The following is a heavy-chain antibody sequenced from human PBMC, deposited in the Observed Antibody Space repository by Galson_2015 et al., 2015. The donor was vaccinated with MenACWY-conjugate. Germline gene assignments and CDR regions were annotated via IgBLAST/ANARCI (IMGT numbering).Heavy chain of an antibody. Sequence: SLRLSCATSGFTFNNFAMIWVRQAPGKGLEWVSALVGGDDTTYYADSVKGRFTISGDNSKNTLYLQISSLRAEDTAVYYCALRDANNNFDSWGQGTLVTVSS. CDR2: LVGGDDTT. CDR3: ALRDANNNFDS. D-gene: IGHD5-24*01. CDR1: GFTFNNFA. J-gene: IGHJ4*02. V-gene: IGHV3-23*01.